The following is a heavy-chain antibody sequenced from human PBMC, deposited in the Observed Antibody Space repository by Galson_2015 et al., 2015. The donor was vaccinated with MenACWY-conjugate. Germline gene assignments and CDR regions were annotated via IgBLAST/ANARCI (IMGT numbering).Heavy chain of an antibody. D-gene: IGHD2-21*02. CDR2: MNGDGSII. J-gene: IGHJ4*02. CDR3: VRALNGDADY. CDR1: GLIFSSHW. V-gene: IGHV3-74*01. Sequence: SLRLSCAGSGLIFSSHWMHWVRQLPGEGLIWVSRMNGDGSIIDYADSVKGRFTTSRDNAKNMVFLQMDRLRAEDTAVYYCVRALNGDADYWGQGTLVTVSS.